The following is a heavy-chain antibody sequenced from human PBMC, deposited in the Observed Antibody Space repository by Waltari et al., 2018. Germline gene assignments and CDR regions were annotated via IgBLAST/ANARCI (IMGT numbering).Heavy chain of an antibody. CDR1: GGSISSYY. CDR3: ASGSRAYYFDY. D-gene: IGHD6-13*01. V-gene: IGHV4-59*01. J-gene: IGHJ4*02. CDR2: IYYSGST. Sequence: QVQLQESGPGLVKPSETLSLTCTVSGGSISSYYWSWIRQPPGKGLEWIGYIYYSGSTNYNPSLKSRVTISVDTSKNQFSLKLSSVTAADTAVYYCASGSRAYYFDYWGQGTLVTVSS.